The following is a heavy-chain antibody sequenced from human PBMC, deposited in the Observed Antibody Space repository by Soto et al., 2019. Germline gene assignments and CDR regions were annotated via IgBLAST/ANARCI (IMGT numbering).Heavy chain of an antibody. J-gene: IGHJ5*02. Sequence: SVNISCKASGGTFSSYAISWVRQAPGQGLEWMGGIIPIFGTSNYAQKFQSRVTITAGKSTSTAYMELSSLRSEDTAVYYCARDTYYYDSSGSCPPRGFEPLGKGKLVTVS. D-gene: IGHD3-22*01. CDR1: GGTFSSYA. V-gene: IGHV1-69*06. CDR3: ARDTYYYDSSGSCPPRGFEP. CDR2: IIPIFGTS.